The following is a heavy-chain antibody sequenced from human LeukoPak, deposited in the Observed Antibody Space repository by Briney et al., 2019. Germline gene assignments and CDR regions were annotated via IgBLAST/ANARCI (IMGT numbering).Heavy chain of an antibody. CDR1: GASVSGYY. Sequence: SETLSLTCTVSGASVSGYYWSWIRQPPGKGLEWIGYIYYSGNTNYNPSLKSRVTISIDTSKNQFSLNLSSVTAADTAVYYCARGYFDNSGYSNPFDYWGQGTLVTVSS. CDR2: IYYSGNT. J-gene: IGHJ4*02. CDR3: ARGYFDNSGYSNPFDY. V-gene: IGHV4-59*02. D-gene: IGHD3-22*01.